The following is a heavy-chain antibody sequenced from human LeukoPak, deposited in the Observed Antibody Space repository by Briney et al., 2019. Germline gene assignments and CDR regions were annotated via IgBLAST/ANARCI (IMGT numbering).Heavy chain of an antibody. CDR1: GYTFTSYG. Sequence: ASVKVSCKASGYTFTSYGISWVRQAPGQGLEWMGWISAYNGNTNYAQKLQGRVTMTTDTSTSTAYIELRSLRSDDTAVYYCARVLHYGSGSYYNDYWFDPWGQGTLVTVSS. CDR3: ARVLHYGSGSYYNDYWFDP. J-gene: IGHJ5*02. CDR2: ISAYNGNT. D-gene: IGHD3-10*01. V-gene: IGHV1-18*04.